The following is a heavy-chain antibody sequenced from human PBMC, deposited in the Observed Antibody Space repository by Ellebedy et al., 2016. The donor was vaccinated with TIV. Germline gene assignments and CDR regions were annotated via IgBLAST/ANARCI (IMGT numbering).Heavy chain of an antibody. V-gene: IGHV4-39*01. CDR1: GGSIITSDYC. J-gene: IGHJ6*02. Sequence: SETLSLTCSVSGGSIITSDYCWGWIRQPPGRGLEWIGCVFSTGSTFYPSSLRSRVSVSVDTSKNHLSLKLTSVTAADTAVYYCARHSERPVNRYFYRGVDVWGQGTTVTVSS. CDR2: VFSTGST. CDR3: ARHSERPVNRYFYRGVDV.